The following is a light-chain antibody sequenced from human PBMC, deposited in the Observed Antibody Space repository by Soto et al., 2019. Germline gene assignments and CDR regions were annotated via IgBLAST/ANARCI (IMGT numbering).Light chain of an antibody. V-gene: IGKV3-11*01. CDR3: QQRSNWPPYT. Sequence: EIVLTQSPATLSLSPGERATLSCRASQSVSSYLAWYQQKPGQAPRLLIYDASTRATGIPARFSGSGSGTDFTLTISSLESEDFAVYYCQQRSNWPPYTFGQGTKLEIK. CDR1: QSVSSY. CDR2: DAS. J-gene: IGKJ2*01.